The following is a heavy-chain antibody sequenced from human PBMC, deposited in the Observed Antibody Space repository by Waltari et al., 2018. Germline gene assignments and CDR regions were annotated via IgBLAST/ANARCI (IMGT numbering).Heavy chain of an antibody. CDR2: INSRSDTI. J-gene: IGHJ4*02. CDR3: ARPISWGILDY. V-gene: IGHV3-48*03. D-gene: IGHD7-27*01. CDR1: GFTFKNFE. Sequence: CAASGFTFKNFEMNWVRQAPGKGLAWRSYINSRSDTICYGDSVEGRFTISRDNARNSVYLQMNSLGPEDTALYDCARPISWGILDYGGQGTLVTVSS.